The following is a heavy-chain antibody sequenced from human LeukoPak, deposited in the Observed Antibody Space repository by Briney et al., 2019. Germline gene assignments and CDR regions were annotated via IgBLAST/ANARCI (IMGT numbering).Heavy chain of an antibody. CDR3: TTAGVVVVPAAPDGMDV. V-gene: IGHV3-15*01. Sequence: GGSLRLSRAASGFTFSNAWMSWVRQAPGKGLEWVGRIKSKTDGGTTDYAAPVKGRFTVSRDDSKNTLYLQMNSLKTEDTAVYYCTTAGVVVVPAAPDGMDVWGQGTTVTVSS. J-gene: IGHJ6*02. CDR2: IKSKTDGGTT. CDR1: GFTFSNAW. D-gene: IGHD2-2*01.